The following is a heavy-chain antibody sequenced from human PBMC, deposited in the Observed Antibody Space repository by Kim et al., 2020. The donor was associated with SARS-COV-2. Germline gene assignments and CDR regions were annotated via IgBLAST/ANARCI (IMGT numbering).Heavy chain of an antibody. CDR1: GYNFATYW. V-gene: IGHV5-51*01. J-gene: IGHJ4*02. CDR3: ARHVGSSSISHLEY. D-gene: IGHD6-13*01. CDR2: IYPGDSDT. Sequence: GESLKISCKGSGYNFATYWIAWVRQMPGKGLECMGIIYPGDSDTRYSPSFEGQVTISVDRSISTAYLQWTNLKASDTAMYYCARHVGSSSISHLEYWGQGTLLTVSS.